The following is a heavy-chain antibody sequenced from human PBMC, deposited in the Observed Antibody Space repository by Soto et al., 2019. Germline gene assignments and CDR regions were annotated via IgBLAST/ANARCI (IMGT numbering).Heavy chain of an antibody. CDR1: GYAFVNYY. V-gene: IGHV1-2*02. J-gene: IGHJ4*02. Sequence: GASVKVSCKSSGYAFVNYYSQWVRLAPGQGFEWMGRISPKSGGTNYAQKFQGRVSMTWDTSLKTAYMELSSLMSEDTAVYYCARPPGYISDWYYFDLWGQGTQVTVSS. CDR3: ARPPGYISDWYYFDL. CDR2: ISPKSGGT. D-gene: IGHD3-9*01.